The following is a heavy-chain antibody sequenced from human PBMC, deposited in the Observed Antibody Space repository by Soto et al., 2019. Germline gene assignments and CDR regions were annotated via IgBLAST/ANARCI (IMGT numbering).Heavy chain of an antibody. D-gene: IGHD3-10*01. V-gene: IGHV3-33*01. CDR3: ARAQYGSGSYYTLDY. CDR2: IWYDGSNK. CDR1: GFTFSSYG. J-gene: IGHJ4*02. Sequence: QVQLVESGGGVVQPGRSLRLSCAASGFTFSSYGMHWVRQAPGKGLEWVAVIWYDGSNKYYADSVKGRFTISRDNSKNTLYLQMNSLGAEDTAVYYCARAQYGSGSYYTLDYWGQGTLVTVSS.